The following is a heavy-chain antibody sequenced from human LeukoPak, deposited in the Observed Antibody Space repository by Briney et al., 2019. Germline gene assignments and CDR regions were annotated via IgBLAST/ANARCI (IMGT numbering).Heavy chain of an antibody. CDR2: ISAYNGNT. V-gene: IGHV1-18*01. CDR3: ARGDSSGYYYDSSGYFKVDWFDP. Sequence: ASVKVSCKASGYTFTSYGISWVRQAPGQGLEWMGWISAYNGNTNYAQKLQGRVTMTTDTSTSTAYMELRSLRSEDTAVYYCARGDSSGYYYDSSGYFKVDWFDPWGQGTLVTVSS. D-gene: IGHD3-22*01. CDR1: GYTFTSYG. J-gene: IGHJ5*02.